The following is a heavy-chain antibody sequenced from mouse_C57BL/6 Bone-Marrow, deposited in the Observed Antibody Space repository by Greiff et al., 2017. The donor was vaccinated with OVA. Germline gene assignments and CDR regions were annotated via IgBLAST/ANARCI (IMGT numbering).Heavy chain of an antibody. V-gene: IGHV5-17*01. J-gene: IGHJ3*01. CDR2: ISSGSSTI. CDR3: ARPGYDYSAWFAC. D-gene: IGHD2-4*01. CDR1: GFTFSDYG. Sequence: DVHLVESGGGLVKPGGSLKLSCAASGFTFSDYGMHWVRQAPEKGLEWVAYISSGSSTIYYADTVKGRFTISRDNAKNTLFLQMTSLRSEDTAMYYGARPGYDYSAWFACWGQGTLVTVSA.